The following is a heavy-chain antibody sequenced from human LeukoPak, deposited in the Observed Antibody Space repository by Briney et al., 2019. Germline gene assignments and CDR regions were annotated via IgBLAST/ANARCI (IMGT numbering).Heavy chain of an antibody. CDR1: GFTVSSNY. CDR3: ARGPIVGATLDY. D-gene: IGHD1-26*01. Sequence: GGSLRLSCAASGFTVSSNYMSWVRQAPGKGLEWVSVIYSGGSTYYADSVKGRFTISRDSSKNTLYLQMNSLRAEGTAVYYCARGPIVGATLDYWGQGTLVTVSS. V-gene: IGHV3-53*01. CDR2: IYSGGST. J-gene: IGHJ4*02.